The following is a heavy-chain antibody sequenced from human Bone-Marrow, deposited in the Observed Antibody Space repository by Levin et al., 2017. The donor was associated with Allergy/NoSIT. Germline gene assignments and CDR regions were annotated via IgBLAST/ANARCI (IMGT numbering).Heavy chain of an antibody. V-gene: IGHV3-66*03. Sequence: PGGSLRLSCAASGFTVSSNYMSWVRQAPGKGLEWVSVIYSCGSTYYADSVKGRFTISRDNSKNTLYLQMNSLRAEDTAVYYCACDFWSGYHTSEYYYYGMDVWGQGTTVTVSS. D-gene: IGHD3-3*01. CDR2: IYSCGST. CDR3: ACDFWSGYHTSEYYYYGMDV. J-gene: IGHJ6*02. CDR1: GFTVSSNY.